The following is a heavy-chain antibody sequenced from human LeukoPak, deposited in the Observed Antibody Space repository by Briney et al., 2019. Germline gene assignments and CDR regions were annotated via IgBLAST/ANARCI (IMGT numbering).Heavy chain of an antibody. CDR3: AREPYYYGSGSTYYYYGMDV. Sequence: GGSLRLSCAASGFTFSSYGMHWVRQAPGKGLEWVAVISYDGNNKYYADSVKGRFTISRDNSKNTLYLQMNSLRAEDTAVYYCAREPYYYGSGSTYYYYGMDVWGQGTTVTVSS. CDR2: ISYDGNNK. J-gene: IGHJ6*02. CDR1: GFTFSSYG. D-gene: IGHD3-10*01. V-gene: IGHV3-30*03.